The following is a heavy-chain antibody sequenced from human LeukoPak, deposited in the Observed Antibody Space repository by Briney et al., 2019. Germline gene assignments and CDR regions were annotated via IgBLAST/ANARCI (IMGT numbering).Heavy chain of an antibody. CDR3: ARASECYYDSSGYYCSFDY. CDR1: GYTFTSYG. D-gene: IGHD3-22*01. CDR2: ISAYNGNT. V-gene: IGHV1-18*01. J-gene: IGHJ4*02. Sequence: ASVKVSCEASGYTFTSYGISWVRQAPGQGLEWMGWISAYNGNTNYAQKLQGRVTMTTDTSTSTAYMELRSLRSDDTAVYYCARASECYYDSSGYYCSFDYWGQGTLVTVSS.